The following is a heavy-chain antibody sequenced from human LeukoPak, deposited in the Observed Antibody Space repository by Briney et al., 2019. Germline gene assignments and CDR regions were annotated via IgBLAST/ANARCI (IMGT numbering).Heavy chain of an antibody. CDR2: IFHSEST. CDR3: ARDRVASVFDI. V-gene: IGHV4-30-2*01. CDR1: GGSISSGSYY. J-gene: IGHJ3*02. D-gene: IGHD2-15*01. Sequence: SQTLSLTCTVSGGSISSGSYYWGWIRQPPGKGLEWIGYIFHSESTYYNPFLKSRVTISVDRSKNQFSLNLNSVTAADTAVYYCARDRVASVFDIWGQGTMVTVSS.